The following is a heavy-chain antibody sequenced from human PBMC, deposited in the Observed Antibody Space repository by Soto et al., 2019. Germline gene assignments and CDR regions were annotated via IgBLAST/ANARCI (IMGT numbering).Heavy chain of an antibody. CDR1: GYSFTSYW. D-gene: IGHD1-26*01. V-gene: IGHV5-51*01. Sequence: GESLKISCKGSGYSFTSYWIGWVRQMPGKGLEWMGIIYPGDSDTRYSPSFQGQVTISADKSISTAYLQWSSLKASDTAMYYCARQYLPGIVGATGAFDIWGQGTMGIVS. CDR3: ARQYLPGIVGATGAFDI. CDR2: IYPGDSDT. J-gene: IGHJ3*02.